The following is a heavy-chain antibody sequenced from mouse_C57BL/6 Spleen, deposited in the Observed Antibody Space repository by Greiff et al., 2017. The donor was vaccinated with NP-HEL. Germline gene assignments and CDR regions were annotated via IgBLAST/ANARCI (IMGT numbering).Heavy chain of an antibody. CDR2: ISSGSSTI. D-gene: IGHD2-4*01. CDR3: ARPGLRRGGYAMDY. V-gene: IGHV5-17*01. J-gene: IGHJ4*01. CDR1: GFTFSDYG. Sequence: EVMLVESGGGLVKPGGSLKLSCAASGFTFSDYGMHWVRQAPEKGLEWVAYISSGSSTIYYADTVKGRFTISRDNAKNTLFLQMTSLRSEDTAMYYCARPGLRRGGYAMDYWGQGTSVTVSS.